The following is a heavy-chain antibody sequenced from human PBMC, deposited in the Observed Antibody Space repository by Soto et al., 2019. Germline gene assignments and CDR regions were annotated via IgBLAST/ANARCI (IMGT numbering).Heavy chain of an antibody. J-gene: IGHJ4*02. CDR2: ISAYNGNT. V-gene: IGHV1-18*01. Sequence: ASVKVSCKASGYTFASYAISWMRQAPGQGLEWMGWISAYNGNTNYAQKLQGRVTMTTDTSTSTAYMELRSLRSDDTAVYYCARDPPPPDYWGQGTLVPVSS. CDR3: ARDPPPPDY. CDR1: GYTFASYA.